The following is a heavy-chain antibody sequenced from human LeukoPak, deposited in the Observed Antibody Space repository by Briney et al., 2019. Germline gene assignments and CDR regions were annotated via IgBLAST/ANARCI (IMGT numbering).Heavy chain of an antibody. D-gene: IGHD3-10*01. CDR3: AKGSLGRRLIIDFDY. CDR2: IWYDGSNK. J-gene: IGHJ4*02. CDR1: GFTFSSYG. V-gene: IGHV3-33*06. Sequence: PGGSLRLSCAASGFTFSSYGMHWVRQAPGKGLEWVAVIWYDGSNKHYADSVKGRFTISRDNSKNTLYLQMNSLRAEDTAVYYCAKGSLGRRLIIDFDYWGQDTLVTVSS.